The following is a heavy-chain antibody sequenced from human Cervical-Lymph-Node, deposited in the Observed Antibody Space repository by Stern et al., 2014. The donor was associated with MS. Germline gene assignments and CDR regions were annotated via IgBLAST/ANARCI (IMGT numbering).Heavy chain of an antibody. Sequence: VQLVQSGAEVKKPGESLKISCKGSGYSFTSYWIGWVRQMPGKGLEWMGIIYPGDSDTRYRPSFQGQVTISADKSISTAYLQWSSLKASDTAMHYCARHVSCSGGSCPEGYYYYGMDVWGQGTTVTVSS. V-gene: IGHV5-51*01. D-gene: IGHD2-15*01. CDR3: ARHVSCSGGSCPEGYYYYGMDV. CDR1: GYSFTSYW. CDR2: IYPGDSDT. J-gene: IGHJ6*02.